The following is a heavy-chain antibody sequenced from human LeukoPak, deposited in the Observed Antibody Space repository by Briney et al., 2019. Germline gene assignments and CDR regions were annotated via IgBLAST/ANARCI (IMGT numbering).Heavy chain of an antibody. CDR3: ATISATVTR. Sequence: SETLSLTCTVSGASISNYYWSWIRQPPGKGLEWIGCIYYSGSTNYNPSLKSRVTMSVDTSKNQFSLKLSSVTAADTAVYYCATISATVTRWGQGTLVTVSS. J-gene: IGHJ4*02. V-gene: IGHV4-59*08. D-gene: IGHD6-13*01. CDR1: GASISNYY. CDR2: IYYSGST.